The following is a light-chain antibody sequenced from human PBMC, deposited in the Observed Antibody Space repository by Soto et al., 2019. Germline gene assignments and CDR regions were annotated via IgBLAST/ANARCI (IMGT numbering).Light chain of an antibody. CDR3: QQSYTTPLT. V-gene: IGKV1-5*01. CDR1: QTISTW. Sequence: DIQMTQFPPTLSASVGDRVTITCRASQTISTWLAWYQQKPGKAPKLLVYDVSSLQSGVPARFSGSGSGTEFTLTISSLQPDDSATYYCQQSYTTPLTFGGGTKVEIK. CDR2: DVS. J-gene: IGKJ4*01.